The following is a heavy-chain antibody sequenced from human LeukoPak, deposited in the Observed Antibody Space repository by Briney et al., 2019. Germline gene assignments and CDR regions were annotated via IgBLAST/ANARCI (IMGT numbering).Heavy chain of an antibody. J-gene: IGHJ4*02. Sequence: SVKVSCKASGGTFSSYAISWVRQAPGQGLEWMGGIIPIFGTANYAQKFQGRVTITADESTSTAYMELRSLRSDDTAVYYCARSPKITYYDILTGFDYWGQGTLVTVSS. D-gene: IGHD3-9*01. CDR2: IIPIFGTA. CDR1: GGTFSSYA. CDR3: ARSPKITYYDILTGFDY. V-gene: IGHV1-69*13.